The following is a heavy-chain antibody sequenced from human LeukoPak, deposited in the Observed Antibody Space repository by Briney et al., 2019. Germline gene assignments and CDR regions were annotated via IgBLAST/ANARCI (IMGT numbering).Heavy chain of an antibody. D-gene: IGHD6-25*01. CDR2: MNPNGGGT. Sequence: GASVKVSCKASGYTFTDYYIHWVRQAPGQGFEWMGWMNPNGGGTRYAQKFPGRVTMTRDTSIRTAYMELSRLRSDDTAAYYCARGNLAAARHSWGQGTLVTVSS. J-gene: IGHJ4*02. CDR1: GYTFTDYY. CDR3: ARGNLAAARHS. V-gene: IGHV1-2*02.